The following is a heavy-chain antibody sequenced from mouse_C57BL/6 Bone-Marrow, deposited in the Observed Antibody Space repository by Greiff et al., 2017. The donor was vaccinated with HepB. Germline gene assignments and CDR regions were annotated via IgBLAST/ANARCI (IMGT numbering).Heavy chain of an antibody. CDR1: GFTFSSYA. D-gene: IGHD1-1*02. Sequence: EVKLMESGEGLVKPGGSLKLSCAASGFTFSSYAMSWVRQTPEKRLEWVAYISRGGDYIYYADTVKGRFTISRDNARNTLYLHMSSLKSEDTAMYYCTRGFITMERFAYWGQGTLVTVAA. V-gene: IGHV5-9-1*02. J-gene: IGHJ3*01. CDR2: ISRGGDYI. CDR3: TRGFITMERFAY.